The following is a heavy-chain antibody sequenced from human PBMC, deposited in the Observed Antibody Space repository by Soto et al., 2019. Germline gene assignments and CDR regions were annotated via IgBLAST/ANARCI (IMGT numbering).Heavy chain of an antibody. V-gene: IGHV3-33*01. CDR1: GFTFSSYG. Sequence: VGSLRLSCAASGFTFSSYGMHWVRQAPGKGLEWVAVIWYDGSNKYYADSVKGRFTISRDNSKNTLYLQMNSLRAEDTAVYYCARGITMVRGVIGYYYYYGMDVWGQGTTVTVSS. CDR2: IWYDGSNK. CDR3: ARGITMVRGVIGYYYYYGMDV. D-gene: IGHD3-10*01. J-gene: IGHJ6*02.